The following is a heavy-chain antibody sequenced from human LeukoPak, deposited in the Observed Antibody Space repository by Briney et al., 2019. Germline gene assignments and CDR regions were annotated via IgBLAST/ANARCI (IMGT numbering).Heavy chain of an antibody. CDR1: GFSFSSYS. Sequence: GGSLRLSYTASGFSFSSYSIHWVRQAPGKGLEWAAFIQHDASNKYYVDSVKGRFTISRDNSKNTLFLQMNSLRTEDTAVYYCVKELYMDVWGKGTTVTVSS. V-gene: IGHV3-30*02. CDR3: VKELYMDV. J-gene: IGHJ6*03. CDR2: IQHDASNK.